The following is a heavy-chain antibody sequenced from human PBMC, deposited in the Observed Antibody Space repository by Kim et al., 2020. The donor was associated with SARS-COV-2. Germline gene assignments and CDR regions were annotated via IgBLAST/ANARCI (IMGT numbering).Heavy chain of an antibody. Sequence: ASVKVSCKASGYTFTSYDINWVRQATGQGLEWMGWMNPNSGNTGYAQKFQGRVTMTRNTSISTAYMELSSLRSEDTAVYYCARGLPDAFTATRYRFDPWGQGTLVTVSS. CDR2: MNPNSGNT. V-gene: IGHV1-8*01. CDR1: GYTFTSYD. D-gene: IGHD1-26*01. J-gene: IGHJ5*02. CDR3: ARGLPDAFTATRYRFDP.